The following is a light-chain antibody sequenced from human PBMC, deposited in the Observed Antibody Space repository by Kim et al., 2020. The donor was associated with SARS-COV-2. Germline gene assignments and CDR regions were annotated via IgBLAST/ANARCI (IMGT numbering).Light chain of an antibody. CDR3: AAWDDSLKGWV. CDR2: ANS. J-gene: IGLJ3*02. V-gene: IGLV1-44*01. CDR1: NTVRKT. Sequence: NTVRKTANWYEKRLVTAPQLLVKANSTQPAGHPHRICGSESGNQASLATSGLPYEDEADYDCAAWDDSLKGWVFGGGTQLTVL.